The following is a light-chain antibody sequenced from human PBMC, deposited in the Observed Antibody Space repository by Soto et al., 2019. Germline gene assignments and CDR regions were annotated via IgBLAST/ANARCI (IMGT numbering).Light chain of an antibody. Sequence: QSALTQPASVSGSPGQSITISCTGTSSDVGGYNYVSWYQQHPGKAPKLMIYDVGNRPSGVSNRFSGSKSGNTASLTISGLQAEDEADHYCSSYTSSSVVFGGGTKLTVL. J-gene: IGLJ2*01. V-gene: IGLV2-14*01. CDR1: SSDVGGYNY. CDR2: DVG. CDR3: SSYTSSSVV.